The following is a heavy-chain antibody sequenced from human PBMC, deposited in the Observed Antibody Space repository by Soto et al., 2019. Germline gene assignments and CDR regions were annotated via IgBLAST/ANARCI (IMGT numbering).Heavy chain of an antibody. D-gene: IGHD6-13*01. CDR2: ISYDGSNK. CDR1: GFTFSSYA. CDR3: ARGPQVIAAAGDYYYYGMDV. Sequence: ESGGGVVQPGRSLRLSCAASGFTFSSYAMHWVRQAPGKGLEWVAVISYDGSNKYYADSVKGRFTISRDNSKNTLYLQMNSLRAEDTAVYYCARGPQVIAAAGDYYYYGMDVWGQGTTVTVSS. V-gene: IGHV3-30-3*01. J-gene: IGHJ6*02.